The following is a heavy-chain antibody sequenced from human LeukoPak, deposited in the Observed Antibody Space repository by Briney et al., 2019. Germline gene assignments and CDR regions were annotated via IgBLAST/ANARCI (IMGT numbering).Heavy chain of an antibody. V-gene: IGHV3-30*18. CDR3: AKGGYSSPVSY. D-gene: IGHD6-13*01. CDR2: ISYDGSNK. J-gene: IGHJ4*02. Sequence: GRSLRLSCAASGFTSSSYGMHWVRQAPGKGLEWVAVISYDGSNKYYADSVKGRFTISRDSSKNTLYLQMNSLRAEDTAVYYCAKGGYSSPVSYWGQGTLVTVSS. CDR1: GFTSSSYG.